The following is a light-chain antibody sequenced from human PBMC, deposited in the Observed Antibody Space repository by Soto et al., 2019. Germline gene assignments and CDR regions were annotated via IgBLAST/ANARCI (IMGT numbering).Light chain of an antibody. Sequence: ETVLTQSPGTLSLSPGERATLSCRASQSVWSSLLAWYQHKPGQTPRLLIYGASSRATGIPDRFSGSGSGTDFTVTISRLEPEDFAVYYCQQYGSPWTFGQGTKVEIK. J-gene: IGKJ1*01. CDR1: QSVWSSL. CDR2: GAS. CDR3: QQYGSPWT. V-gene: IGKV3-20*01.